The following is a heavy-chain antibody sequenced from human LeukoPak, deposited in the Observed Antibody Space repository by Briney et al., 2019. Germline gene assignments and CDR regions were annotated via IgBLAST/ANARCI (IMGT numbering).Heavy chain of an antibody. CDR1: GFIFRDYW. D-gene: IGHD6-19*01. V-gene: IGHV3-7*01. CDR3: AGPPQAGPFDY. CDR2: INPDGSDK. Sequence: GGSLRLSCADSGFIFRDYWLTWVRQAPGKGLEWVANINPDGSDKNYVDSLKGRFTIFRDNAKNLLFLQMNSLRVEDTAVYYCAGPPQAGPFDYWGQGTLVTVSS. J-gene: IGHJ4*02.